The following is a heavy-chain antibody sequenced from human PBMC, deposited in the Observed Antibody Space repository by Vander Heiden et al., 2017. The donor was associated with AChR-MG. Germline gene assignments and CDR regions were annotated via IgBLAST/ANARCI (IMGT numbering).Heavy chain of an antibody. CDR1: GFSFSRSG. J-gene: IGHJ4*02. CDR2: ISYDGSNK. V-gene: IGHV3-30*18. CDR3: AKEDGGGHDYGDYGPLDY. Sequence: QVQLVESGGGVVQPGRSLRLSCAASGFSFSRSGRHWVRQAPGKGLEWVAVISYDGSNKNYADSVKGRFTIARDNSKNTLYLQMNSLRAEDTAVYYCAKEDGGGHDYGDYGPLDYWGQGTLVTVSS. D-gene: IGHD4-17*01.